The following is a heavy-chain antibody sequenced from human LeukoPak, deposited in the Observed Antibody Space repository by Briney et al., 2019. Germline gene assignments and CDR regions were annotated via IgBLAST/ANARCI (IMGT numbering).Heavy chain of an antibody. J-gene: IGHJ4*02. CDR3: AREKQLWVDY. D-gene: IGHD5-18*01. Sequence: PGGSLRLSCAASGFTFSSYGMHWVRQAPGKGLEWVAFIRYDGSNKYYADSVKGRFTISRDNSKNTLYLQMNSLRAEDTAVYYCAREKQLWVDYWGQGTLVTVSS. CDR1: GFTFSSYG. V-gene: IGHV3-30*02. CDR2: IRYDGSNK.